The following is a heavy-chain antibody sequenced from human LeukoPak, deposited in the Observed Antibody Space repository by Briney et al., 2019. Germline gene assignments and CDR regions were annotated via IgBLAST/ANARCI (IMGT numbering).Heavy chain of an antibody. D-gene: IGHD3-3*01. CDR3: ARGAVYDFWSGYYSRDAFDI. V-gene: IGHV4-34*01. J-gene: IGHJ3*02. CDR1: GGSFSGYY. Sequence: SETLSLTCAVYGGSFSGYYWSWIRQPPGKGLEWIGEINHSGSTNYNPSLKSRVTISVDTSKNQFSLKLSYVTAADTAVYYCARGAVYDFWSGYYSRDAFDIWGQGTMVTVSS. CDR2: INHSGST.